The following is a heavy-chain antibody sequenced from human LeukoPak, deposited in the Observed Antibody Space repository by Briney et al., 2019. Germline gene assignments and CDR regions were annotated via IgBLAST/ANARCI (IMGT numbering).Heavy chain of an antibody. CDR1: GFPFRDYY. D-gene: IGHD2-2*02. J-gene: IGHJ4*02. CDR3: ARGRSVVVPAAIIGDY. V-gene: IGHV3-11*01. Sequence: GGSLRLSCAASGFPFRDYYMSWIRQAPGKGLEWVSYNSSSGSTIYYADSVKGRFTISRDNAKNSLYLQMNSLRAEDTAVYYCARGRSVVVPAAIIGDYWGQGTLVTVSS. CDR2: NSSSGSTI.